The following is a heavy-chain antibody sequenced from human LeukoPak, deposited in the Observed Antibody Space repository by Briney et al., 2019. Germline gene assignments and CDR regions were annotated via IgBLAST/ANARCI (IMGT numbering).Heavy chain of an antibody. Sequence: PGGSLRLSCAASGFTFSSYAMSWVRQAPGKGLEWVSAISSNGCSTYYADSVKGRFTISRDNSKNTLYLQMNGLSAEDTAVYYCATTPVVVPAAGWGQGTLVTVSS. V-gene: IGHV3-23*01. J-gene: IGHJ4*02. D-gene: IGHD2-2*01. CDR3: ATTPVVVPAAG. CDR1: GFTFSSYA. CDR2: ISSNGCST.